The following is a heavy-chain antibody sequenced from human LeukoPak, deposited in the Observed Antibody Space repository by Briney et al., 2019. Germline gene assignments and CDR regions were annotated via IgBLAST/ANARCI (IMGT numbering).Heavy chain of an antibody. CDR1: GFTFSSYG. J-gene: IGHJ5*02. Sequence: GGSLRLSCAASGFTFSSYGMHWVRQAPGKGLEWVAVISYDGSNKYYADSVKGRFTISRDNSKNTLYLQMNSLRAEDTAVYYCAKDLNSSSWYTPWRPLPSPPGSWGQGTLVTVSS. D-gene: IGHD6-13*01. CDR2: ISYDGSNK. V-gene: IGHV3-30*18. CDR3: AKDLNSSSWYTPWRPLPSPPGS.